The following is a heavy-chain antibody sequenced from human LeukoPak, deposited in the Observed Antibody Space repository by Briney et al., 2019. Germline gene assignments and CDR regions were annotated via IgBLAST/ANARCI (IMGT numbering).Heavy chain of an antibody. CDR3: AKAAYGSESYYNSFDF. D-gene: IGHD3-10*01. V-gene: IGHV3-23*01. CDR1: GFTFRNYA. CDR2: ISGGGDST. Sequence: GGSLRLSCAASGFTFRNYAMKWVRQAPGKGLEWVSAISGGGDSTYYADSVKGRFTISRDNSKNTLYLQMNSLRAEDTAVYYCAKAAYGSESYYNSFDFWGQGPLVTVSS. J-gene: IGHJ4*02.